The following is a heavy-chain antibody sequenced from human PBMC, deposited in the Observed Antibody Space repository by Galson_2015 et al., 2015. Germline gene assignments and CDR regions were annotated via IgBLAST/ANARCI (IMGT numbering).Heavy chain of an antibody. CDR1: GFAFNSYA. Sequence: SLRLSCAASGFAFNSYAMHWVRRAPGMGLEWVSTITGSGGSTYYADSVKGRFTLSRDNSKNTLYLQMNSLRAEDTAVYYCAKRDGVTGRYYLFDYWGQGTLVTVSS. V-gene: IGHV3-23*01. CDR2: ITGSGGST. CDR3: AKRDGVTGRYYLFDY. D-gene: IGHD3-10*01. J-gene: IGHJ4*02.